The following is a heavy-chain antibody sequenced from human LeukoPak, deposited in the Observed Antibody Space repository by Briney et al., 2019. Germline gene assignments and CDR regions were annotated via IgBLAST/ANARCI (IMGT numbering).Heavy chain of an antibody. CDR3: AGQTSYYYDSSGYDPYFDY. J-gene: IGHJ4*02. Sequence: GGSLRLSCAASGFTFSDYYMSWIRQAPGKGLEWVSYISSSGSTIYYADSVKGRFTISRDNAKNSLYLQMNSLRAEDTAVYYCAGQTSYYYDSSGYDPYFDYWGQGTLVTVSS. CDR1: GFTFSDYY. V-gene: IGHV3-11*01. D-gene: IGHD3-22*01. CDR2: ISSSGSTI.